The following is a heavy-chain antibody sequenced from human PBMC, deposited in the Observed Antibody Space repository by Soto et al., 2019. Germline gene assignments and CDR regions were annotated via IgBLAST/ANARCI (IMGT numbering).Heavy chain of an antibody. D-gene: IGHD3-22*01. J-gene: IGHJ6*03. CDR3: TLSPLLRYYVDV. CDR2: IRNKADSYNT. Sequence: GGSLRLSCAASGFTFSDYCMDWVRQAPGEGLEWVGRIRNKADSYNTEYAASVKGRFTISSDESKNSVYLQMISLKTEDTAIYYCTLSPLLRYYVDVWGKGTTVTVSS. V-gene: IGHV3-72*01. CDR1: GFTFSDYC.